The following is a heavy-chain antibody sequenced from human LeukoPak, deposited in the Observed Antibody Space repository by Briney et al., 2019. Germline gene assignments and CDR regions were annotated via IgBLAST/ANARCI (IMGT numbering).Heavy chain of an antibody. V-gene: IGHV1-18*01. J-gene: IGHJ6*03. Sequence: ASVKVSCKASGYVFTNYGLFWVRQAPGQGLEWMGWISGDNRNIKYAEKFQGRVTMTTDTSTTTAYMELRSLRSDDTAVYYCARYRLPDYYYYFMDVWGRGTTVTVSS. CDR2: ISGDNRNI. CDR1: GYVFTNYG. CDR3: ARYRLPDYYYYFMDV. D-gene: IGHD1-14*01.